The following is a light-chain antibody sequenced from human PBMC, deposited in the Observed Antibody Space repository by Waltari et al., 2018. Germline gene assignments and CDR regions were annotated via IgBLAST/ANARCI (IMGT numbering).Light chain of an antibody. V-gene: IGKV4-1*01. J-gene: IGKJ2*01. CDR2: RAS. CDR3: QQYYSTPYT. Sequence: DTVMTQSPDSLAVSLGERATINCKSSESLFYSPDNKSYLAWYQQKPGQPPQLLLSRASTRESGVPDRFSGSGSGTDFTLTISSLHAADVAVYFCQQYYSTPYTFGRGTRLEI. CDR1: ESLFYSPDNKSY.